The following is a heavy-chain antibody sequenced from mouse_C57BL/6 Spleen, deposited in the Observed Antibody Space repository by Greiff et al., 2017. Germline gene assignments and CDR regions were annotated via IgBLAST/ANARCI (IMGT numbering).Heavy chain of an antibody. Sequence: VQLQQSGPELVKPGASVKISCKASGYAFSSSWMNWVKQRPGKGLERIGRFYPGDGDTNYNGKFKGKATLTADKSSSTAYMQLSSLTSEDSAVYFCAREEISTTDYAMDYWGQGTSVTVSS. D-gene: IGHD1-1*01. V-gene: IGHV1-82*01. CDR1: GYAFSSSW. J-gene: IGHJ4*01. CDR2: FYPGDGDT. CDR3: AREEISTTDYAMDY.